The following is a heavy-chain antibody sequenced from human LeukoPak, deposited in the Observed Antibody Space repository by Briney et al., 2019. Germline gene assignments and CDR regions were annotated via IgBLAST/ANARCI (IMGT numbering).Heavy chain of an antibody. CDR2: INHSGST. D-gene: IGHD3-3*01. CDR3: ARGLNDSWTGENY. Sequence: PSETLSLTCTVSGGSISSSSYYWGWIRQPPGKGLEWIGEINHSGSTNYNPSLKSRVTISLDTSESQFSLKVRYVTAADTAVYYCARGLNDSWTGENYWGQGTLVTVSS. J-gene: IGHJ4*02. V-gene: IGHV4-39*07. CDR1: GGSISSSSYY.